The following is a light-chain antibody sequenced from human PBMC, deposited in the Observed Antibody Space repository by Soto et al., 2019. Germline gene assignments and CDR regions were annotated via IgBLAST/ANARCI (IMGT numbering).Light chain of an antibody. CDR2: GAS. CDR3: QQYGYLVT. Sequence: EIVMTQSPGTLSLSRGERATLSCRASESVSSSYLAWYQQKPGRAHRLLIYGASSRATGIPDRFSGSGSGTDFTLTISRLEPEDFAMYYCQQYGYLVTFGGGTKVDIK. CDR1: ESVSSSY. V-gene: IGKV3-20*01. J-gene: IGKJ4*01.